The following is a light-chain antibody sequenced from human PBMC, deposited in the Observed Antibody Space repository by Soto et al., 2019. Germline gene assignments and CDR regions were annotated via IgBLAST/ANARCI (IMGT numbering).Light chain of an antibody. J-gene: IGKJ1*01. Sequence: EIVLTQSPGTLSLSPGERATLSCRASQIVSTTYLAWYQQKPGQAPRLLIYAASTRATGIPDRFSGSGSGTDCNLTISRLEPEDFAVYYCQQYDTSPRTFGQGTKVEIK. CDR3: QQYDTSPRT. CDR1: QIVSTTY. CDR2: AAS. V-gene: IGKV3-20*01.